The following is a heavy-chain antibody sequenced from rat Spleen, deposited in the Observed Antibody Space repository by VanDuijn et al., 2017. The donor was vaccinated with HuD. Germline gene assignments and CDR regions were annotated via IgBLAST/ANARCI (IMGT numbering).Heavy chain of an antibody. CDR3: TRRGYLSDWYFDF. J-gene: IGHJ3*01. CDR1: GFTFSDFY. CDR2: ISYDGSKT. D-gene: IGHD4-4*01. V-gene: IGHV5-7*01. Sequence: EVQLVESGGGLVQPGRSLKLSCAASGFTFSDFYMAWVRQAPTKGLEWVATISYDGSKTYYRDSVKGRFTISRDNARNTLNLHMDSLRSEDTAVYYCTRRGYLSDWYFDFWGQGTLVTVSS.